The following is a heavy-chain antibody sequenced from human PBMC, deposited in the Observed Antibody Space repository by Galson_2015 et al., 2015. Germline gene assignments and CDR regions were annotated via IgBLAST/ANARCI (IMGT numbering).Heavy chain of an antibody. J-gene: IGHJ5*02. CDR1: GFTFGDYA. D-gene: IGHD3-3*01. CDR3: TRVRHKFFGVAIGWFDP. Sequence: SLRLSCAASGFTFGDYAMSWFRQAPGKGLEWVGFIRSKAYGETTEYAASVKGRFTISRDDSKSIAYLQMNSLKTEDTAVYYCTRVRHKFFGVAIGWFDPWGQATLVTVSS. CDR2: IRSKAYGETT. V-gene: IGHV3-49*03.